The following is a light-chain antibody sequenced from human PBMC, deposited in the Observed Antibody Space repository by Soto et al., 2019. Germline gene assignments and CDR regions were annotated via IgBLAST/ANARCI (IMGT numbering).Light chain of an antibody. CDR3: QSFDSSLSRSV. V-gene: IGLV2-14*01. CDR2: EVS. CDR1: SSDVGGYNY. Sequence: QSALTQPASVSGSPGQSITISCTGTSSDVGGYNYVSWYQQHPGKAPKLMIYEVSNRPSGVSNRFSGSKSGNTASLAITGLQAEDECDYFCQSFDSSLSRSVFGSGTKLTVL. J-gene: IGLJ1*01.